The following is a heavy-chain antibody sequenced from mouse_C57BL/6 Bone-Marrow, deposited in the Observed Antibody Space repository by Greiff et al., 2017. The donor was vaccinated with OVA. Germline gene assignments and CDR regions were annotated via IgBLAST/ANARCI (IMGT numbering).Heavy chain of an antibody. V-gene: IGHV1-85*01. Sequence: QVQLQQSGPELVKPGASVKLSCKASGYTFTSYDINWVKQRPGQGLEWIGWIYPRDGSTKYNEKFKGKATLTVDTSSSTAYMALHRLTSEDSAVYVGERDGGLGQVYAMDYGGQGTSVTVSS. CDR3: ERDGGLGQVYAMDY. CDR2: IYPRDGST. D-gene: IGHD3-3*01. J-gene: IGHJ4*01. CDR1: GYTFTSYD.